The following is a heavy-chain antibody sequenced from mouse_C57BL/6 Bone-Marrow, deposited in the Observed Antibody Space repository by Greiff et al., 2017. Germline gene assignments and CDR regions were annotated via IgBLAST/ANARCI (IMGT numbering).Heavy chain of an antibody. D-gene: IGHD2-3*01. CDR2: IDPSDSYT. V-gene: IGHV1-69*01. Sequence: VQLQQPGAELVMPGASVKLSCKASGYTFTSYWMHWVKQRPGQGLEWIGEIDPSDSYTNYNQKFKGKSTLTVDKSSSTAYMQLSSLTSEDSAVYYCARMGDGYLSYWGQGTTLTVSS. J-gene: IGHJ2*01. CDR3: ARMGDGYLSY. CDR1: GYTFTSYW.